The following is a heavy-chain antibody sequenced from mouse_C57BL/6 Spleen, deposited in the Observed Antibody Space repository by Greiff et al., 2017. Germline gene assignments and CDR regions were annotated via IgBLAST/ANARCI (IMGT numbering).Heavy chain of an antibody. CDR2: IDPSDSYT. CDR1: GYTFTSYW. V-gene: IGHV1-69*01. CDR3: ARYYYDYDGYFDV. Sequence: QVQLQQPGAELVMPGASVKLSCKASGYTFTSYWMHWVKQRPGQGLEWIGEIDPSDSYTNYNQKFKGKSTVTVDKSSSTAYMQLSSLTSEDSAVYYCARYYYDYDGYFDVWGTGTTVTVSS. D-gene: IGHD2-4*01. J-gene: IGHJ1*03.